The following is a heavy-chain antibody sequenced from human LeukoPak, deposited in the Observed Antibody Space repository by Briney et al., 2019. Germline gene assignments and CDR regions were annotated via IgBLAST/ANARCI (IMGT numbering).Heavy chain of an antibody. CDR3: ARDHPGRATAENWFDP. Sequence: GASVKVSCKASGYTLTSYDINWVRQATGQGLEWMGWMNPNSGNTGYAQKFQGRVTMTRNTSISTAYMELSSLRSEDTGVYYCARDHPGRATAENWFDPWGQGTLVTVSS. D-gene: IGHD1-26*01. V-gene: IGHV1-8*01. CDR2: MNPNSGNT. J-gene: IGHJ5*02. CDR1: GYTLTSYD.